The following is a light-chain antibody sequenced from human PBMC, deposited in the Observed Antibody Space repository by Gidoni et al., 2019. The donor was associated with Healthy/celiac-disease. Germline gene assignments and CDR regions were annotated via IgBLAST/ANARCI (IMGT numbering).Light chain of an antibody. CDR3: QSYDSSLSGSV. CDR2: AIS. J-gene: IGLJ2*01. CDR1: GPHIGAGYG. V-gene: IGLV1-40*01. Sequence: QSVLTPPPSVSGAPGQRVTISCTGSGPHIGAGYGVHWYQQLPGVVPKLLIYAISKRPAGVPDRCSGSKSGTSASLAITGLQAEDEADYYCQSYDSSLSGSVFGGGTKLTVL.